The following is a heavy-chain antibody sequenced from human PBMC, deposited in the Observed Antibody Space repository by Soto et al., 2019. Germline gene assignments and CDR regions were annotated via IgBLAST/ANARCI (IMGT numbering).Heavy chain of an antibody. CDR3: ARTRVSTTVPVNNWFDP. D-gene: IGHD1-1*01. V-gene: IGHV4-61*01. Sequence: GPGKTSETLSLTCTVSGGSVSSTTYHWSWIRQTPGKGLEWIGSISYSGSTNYNPSLKSRLTISVDTSSNQFSLKVRSVTAADTAVYYCARTRVSTTVPVNNWFDPWGQGTLVTVSS. CDR2: ISYSGST. CDR1: GGSVSSTTYH. J-gene: IGHJ5*02.